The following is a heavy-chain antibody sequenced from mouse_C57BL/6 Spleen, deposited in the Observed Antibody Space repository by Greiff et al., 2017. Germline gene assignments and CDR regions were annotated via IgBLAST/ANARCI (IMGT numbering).Heavy chain of an antibody. J-gene: IGHJ1*03. CDR1: GFTFSSYG. CDR2: ISSGGSYT. Sequence: DVHLVESGGDLVKPGGSLKLSCAASGFTFSSYGMSWVRQTPDKRLEWVATISSGGSYTYYPDSVKGRFTISRDNAKNTLYLQMSSLKSEETAMYYCARYDGYYWYFDVWGTGTTVTVSS. V-gene: IGHV5-6*01. CDR3: ARYDGYYWYFDV. D-gene: IGHD2-3*01.